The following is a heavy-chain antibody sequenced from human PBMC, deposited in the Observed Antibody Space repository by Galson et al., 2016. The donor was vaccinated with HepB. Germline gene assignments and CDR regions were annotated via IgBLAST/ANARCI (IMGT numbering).Heavy chain of an antibody. CDR3: ARTGLRRDGVVVMRYFDY. CDR2: RYYSGTT. V-gene: IGHV4-39*07. Sequence: SETLSLTCTVSGASISSNNYYWGWIRQPPGKGLVWIGSRYYSGTTYYDLPLKSRLTRSADTSKNQFSLKLTSVTAADTAVYYCARTGLRRDGVVVMRYFDYWGQGTLVTVSS. CDR1: GASISSNNYY. J-gene: IGHJ4*02. D-gene: IGHD3-22*01.